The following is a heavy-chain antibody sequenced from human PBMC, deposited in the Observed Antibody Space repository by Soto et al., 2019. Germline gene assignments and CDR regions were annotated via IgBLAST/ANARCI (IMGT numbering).Heavy chain of an antibody. CDR1: GFTFSSYG. J-gene: IGHJ4*02. D-gene: IGHD6-6*01. CDR2: ISYDGSNK. V-gene: IGHV3-30*18. Sequence: GGSLRLSCAASGFTFSSYGMHWVRQAPGKGLEWVAVISYDGSNKYYADSVKGRFTISRDNSKNTLYLQMNGLRAEDTAVYYCAKDGGEQLGEIDYWGQGTLVTVSS. CDR3: AKDGGEQLGEIDY.